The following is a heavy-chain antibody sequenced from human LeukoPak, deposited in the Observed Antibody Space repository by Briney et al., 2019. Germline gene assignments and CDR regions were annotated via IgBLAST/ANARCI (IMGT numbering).Heavy chain of an antibody. CDR3: AKSGLGAVAGRQYYFDY. CDR1: GFTFDDYA. D-gene: IGHD6-19*01. CDR2: ISWNSGGI. Sequence: GRSLRLSCAASGFTFDDYAMHWVRQAPGKGLEGVSGISWNSGGIGYADSVKGRFTISRDNAKNSLYLQMNSLRAEDTALYYCAKSGLGAVAGRQYYFDYWGQGTLVTVSS. V-gene: IGHV3-9*01. J-gene: IGHJ4*02.